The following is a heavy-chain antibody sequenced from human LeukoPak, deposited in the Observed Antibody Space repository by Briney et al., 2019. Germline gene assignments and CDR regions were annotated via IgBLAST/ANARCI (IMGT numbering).Heavy chain of an antibody. CDR3: TTETTFTVHGYYFDY. J-gene: IGHJ4*02. Sequence: GGSLRLSCAASGFTFSNAWMSWVRQAPGKGLEWVGRIKSQTDGGTTDYAAPVKGRFTISRDDSKNTLYLQMNSLKTEDTAVYYCTTETTFTVHGYYFDYWGQGTLVTVSS. D-gene: IGHD4-17*01. CDR1: GFTFSNAW. V-gene: IGHV3-15*01. CDR2: IKSQTDGGTT.